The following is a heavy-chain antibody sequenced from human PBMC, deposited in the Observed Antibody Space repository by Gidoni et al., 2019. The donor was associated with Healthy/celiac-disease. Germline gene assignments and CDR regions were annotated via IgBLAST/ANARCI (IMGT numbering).Heavy chain of an antibody. CDR1: GFTCSSYA. D-gene: IGHD1-26*01. V-gene: IGHV3-64*01. CDR3: ARDRGGSYYFDY. J-gene: IGHJ4*02. Sequence: EVQLVESGGGLVQPGGSLRLSCAASGFTCSSYAMHWVRQAPGKGLEYVSAISSNGGSTYYANSVKGRFTISRYNSKNTLYLQMGSLRAEDMAVYYCARDRGGSYYFDYWGQGTLVTVSS. CDR2: ISSNGGST.